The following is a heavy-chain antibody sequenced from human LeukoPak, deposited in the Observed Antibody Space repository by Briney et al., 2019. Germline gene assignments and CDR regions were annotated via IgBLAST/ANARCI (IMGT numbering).Heavy chain of an antibody. D-gene: IGHD2-2*01. J-gene: IGHJ3*02. V-gene: IGHV1-18*01. Sequence: GASVKVSCKASGYTFTSYGISWVRQAPGQGLEWMGWISAYNGNTNYAQKLQGRVTMTTDTSTSTAYMELRSLRSDDTAAYYCARCDAVSPNDAFDIWGQGTMVTVSS. CDR1: GYTFTSYG. CDR2: ISAYNGNT. CDR3: ARCDAVSPNDAFDI.